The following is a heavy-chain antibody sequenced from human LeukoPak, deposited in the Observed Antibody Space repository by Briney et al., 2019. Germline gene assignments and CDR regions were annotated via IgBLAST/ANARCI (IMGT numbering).Heavy chain of an antibody. D-gene: IGHD6-19*01. CDR1: GDSISSYY. CDR3: ARGGWSLDY. CDR2: IYYSGNT. Sequence: PSETLSLTCTVSGDSISSYYWSWIRQPPGKGLERIGYIYYSGNTNYNPSLKSRITISVDTSKNQFSLKLNSVTAADTAVYYCARGGWSLDYWGQGTLVTVSS. J-gene: IGHJ4*02. V-gene: IGHV4-59*01.